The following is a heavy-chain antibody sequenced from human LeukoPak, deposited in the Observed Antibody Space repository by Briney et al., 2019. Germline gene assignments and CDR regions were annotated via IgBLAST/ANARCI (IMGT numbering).Heavy chain of an antibody. J-gene: IGHJ4*02. D-gene: IGHD6-19*01. CDR2: ISGSGGST. V-gene: IGHV3-23*01. CDR3: AKASSGWSEWGFDY. CDR1: GFTFSSYA. Sequence: GGSLRLSCAASGFTFSSYAMSRVRQAPGKGLEWVSAISGSGGSTYYADSVKGRFTISRDNSKNTLYLQMNSLRAEDTAVYYCAKASSGWSEWGFDYWGQGTLVTVSS.